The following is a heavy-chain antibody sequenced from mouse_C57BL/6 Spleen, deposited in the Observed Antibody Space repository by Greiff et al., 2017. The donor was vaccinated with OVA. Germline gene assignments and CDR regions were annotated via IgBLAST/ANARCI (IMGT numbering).Heavy chain of an antibody. Sequence: EVQVVESGGGLVKPGGSLKLSCAASGFTSSDYGMHWVRQAPEKGLEWVAYISSGGSTIYYADTVKGRFTISRDNAKNTLFLQMTSLRSEDTAMYYCARHVFYAMDYWGQGTSVTVSS. CDR2: ISSGGSTI. J-gene: IGHJ4*01. CDR1: GFTSSDYG. CDR3: ARHVFYAMDY. V-gene: IGHV5-17*01.